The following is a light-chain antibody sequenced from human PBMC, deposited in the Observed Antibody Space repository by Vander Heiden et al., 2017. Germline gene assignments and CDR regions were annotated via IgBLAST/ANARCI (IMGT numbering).Light chain of an antibody. CDR2: EAS. CDR3: QQDNSYSSLT. V-gene: IGKV1-5*03. CDR1: QSINSW. J-gene: IGKJ4*01. Sequence: DIQITQSPSTLSASVGDRVTITCRASQSINSWLAWYQQKPGKAPKLLIYEASSLESGVPSRFSGSGSGTEFTLTISSLQPDDFATYYCQQDNSYSSLTFGGGTKVEIK.